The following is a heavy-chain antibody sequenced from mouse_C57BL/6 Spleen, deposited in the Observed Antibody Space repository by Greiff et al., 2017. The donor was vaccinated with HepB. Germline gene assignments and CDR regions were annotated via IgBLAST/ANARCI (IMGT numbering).Heavy chain of an antibody. D-gene: IGHD1-1*01. J-gene: IGHJ2*01. Sequence: VQLQQSGPELVKPGASVKISCKASGYAFSSSWMNWVKQRPGKGLEWIGRIYPGDGDTNYNGKFKDKATLTADKSSSTAYMQLSSLTSEDSAVYFCARDYGSSYYFDYWGQGTTLTVSS. CDR3: ARDYGSSYYFDY. V-gene: IGHV1-82*01. CDR2: IYPGDGDT. CDR1: GYAFSSSW.